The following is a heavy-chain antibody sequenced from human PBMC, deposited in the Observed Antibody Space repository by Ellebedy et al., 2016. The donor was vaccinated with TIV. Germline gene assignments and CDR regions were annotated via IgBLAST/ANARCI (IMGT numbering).Heavy chain of an antibody. D-gene: IGHD6-19*01. CDR2: IYPGDSDT. V-gene: IGHV5-51*01. J-gene: IGHJ4*02. CDR1: GYTFTTYW. CDR3: VRHAAPAVPGDY. Sequence: GESLKISCQGSGYTFTTYWIGWVRQVPGTGLEWMGIIYPGDSDTRYSPSFQGQVTISADKSASTAYLQWSSLRASDTAIYYCVRHAAPAVPGDYWGQGTLVTVSS.